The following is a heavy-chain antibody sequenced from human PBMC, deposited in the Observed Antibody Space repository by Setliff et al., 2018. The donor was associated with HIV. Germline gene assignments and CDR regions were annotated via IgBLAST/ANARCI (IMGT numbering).Heavy chain of an antibody. D-gene: IGHD6-13*01. V-gene: IGHV4-34*01. CDR2: INHSGKT. CDR1: GGSLSGHY. J-gene: IGHJ4*02. Sequence: SETLSLTCAVYGGSLSGHYWTWIRQPPGEGLEWIGEINHSGKTNHNPSLKSRVTISVDTSKNQFSLKVTSVTAADTAVYYCVTSSSWSSRLNFWGQGMLVTVSS. CDR3: VTSSSWSSRLNF.